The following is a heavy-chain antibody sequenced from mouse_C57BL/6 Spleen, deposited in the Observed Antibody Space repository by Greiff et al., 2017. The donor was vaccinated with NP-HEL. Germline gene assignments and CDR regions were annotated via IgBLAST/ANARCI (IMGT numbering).Heavy chain of an antibody. D-gene: IGHD1-1*01. CDR3: ARIAYYYGSSYVDWYFDV. Sequence: QVTLKVCGPGILQSSQTLSLTCSFSGFSLSTSGMGVSWIRQPSGKGLEWLAHIYWDDDKRYNPSLKSRLTISKDTSRNQVFLKITSVDTAATATYYCARIAYYYGSSYVDWYFDVWGTGTTVTVSS. V-gene: IGHV8-12*01. J-gene: IGHJ1*03. CDR2: IYWDDDK. CDR1: GFSLSTSGMG.